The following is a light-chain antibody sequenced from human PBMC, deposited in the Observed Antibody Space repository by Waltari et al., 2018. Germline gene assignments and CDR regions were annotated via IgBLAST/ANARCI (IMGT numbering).Light chain of an antibody. CDR2: GAS. V-gene: IGKV3-20*01. J-gene: IGKJ2*01. CDR1: QSLTKRY. Sequence: VLTQSPGTLPFSPGERATLSCRASQSLTKRYLTWYQQKPCWAPRLLIYGASSRAAGIPDRFSGSGSGTDFTLTISRLEPEDFAVYYCQQYGSSVMYTFGQGTKLEIK. CDR3: QQYGSSVMYT.